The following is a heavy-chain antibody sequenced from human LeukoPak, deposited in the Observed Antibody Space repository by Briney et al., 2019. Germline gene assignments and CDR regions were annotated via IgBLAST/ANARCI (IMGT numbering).Heavy chain of an antibody. V-gene: IGHV1-69*13. CDR3: ARDLVVVVAAKGVQFNAFDI. CDR1: GGTFSSYA. Sequence: SVKVSCKASGGTFSSYAISWVRQAPGQGLEWMGGIIPIFGTANYAQKFQGRVTITADESTSTAYMELSSLRSEDTAVYYCARDLVVVVAAKGVQFNAFDIWGQGTMVTVSS. CDR2: IIPIFGTA. J-gene: IGHJ3*02. D-gene: IGHD2-15*01.